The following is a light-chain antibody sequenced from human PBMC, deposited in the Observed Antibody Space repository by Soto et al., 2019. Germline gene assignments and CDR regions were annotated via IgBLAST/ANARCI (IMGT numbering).Light chain of an antibody. J-gene: IGKJ1*01. Sequence: EIVLTKSTGTLYLSPWERVTLSCRASQSVSSTYLAWYQTKPGQAPRLLIYGAYSRATGIPDRFSVSGSGTEFTLTISSLQSEDLAVYDGQQYKNWPPWTFCQGTKVYIK. CDR3: QQYKNWPPWT. CDR2: GAY. V-gene: IGKV3-20*01. CDR1: QSVSSTY.